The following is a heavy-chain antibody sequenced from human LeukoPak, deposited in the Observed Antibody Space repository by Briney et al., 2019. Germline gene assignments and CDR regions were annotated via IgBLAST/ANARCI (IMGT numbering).Heavy chain of an antibody. Sequence: PSETLSLNCTVSGGSTSSISYYWGWIRQPPGKGLEWIGSIYYGGSTYYNPSLKSRVTISVDTSRNQFSLKLCSVTAADTAVYYCARQLRIAAAPYYFDYWGQGTLVTVSS. CDR1: GGSTSSISYY. J-gene: IGHJ4*02. V-gene: IGHV4-39*01. CDR3: ARQLRIAAAPYYFDY. D-gene: IGHD6-13*01. CDR2: IYYGGST.